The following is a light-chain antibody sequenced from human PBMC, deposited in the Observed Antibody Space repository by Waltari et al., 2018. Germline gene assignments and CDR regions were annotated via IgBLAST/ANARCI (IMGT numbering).Light chain of an antibody. Sequence: DIVMTQSPDSLAVSLGERATINCKSSQSVFYSSNNKNYLAWYQQKQGQPPKLLFYWAFTRESGVPDLVSGGGSGTDFTLAIDSLQAEDVAVYYCQQYYTIHPTFGPGTKVDIK. CDR3: QQYYTIHPT. CDR2: WAF. V-gene: IGKV4-1*01. J-gene: IGKJ3*01. CDR1: QSVFYSSNNKNY.